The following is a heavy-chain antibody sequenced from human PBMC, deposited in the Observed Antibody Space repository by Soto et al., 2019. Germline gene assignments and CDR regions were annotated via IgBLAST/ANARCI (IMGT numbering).Heavy chain of an antibody. Sequence: EVQLVESGGGLVQPGGSLRLSCAASGFTFSSYSMNWVRQAPGKGLEWVSYISSSSSTIYYADSVKGRFTISRDNAKNALSLQMDSLRAEDTAVYYCARDAPPDDYWGQGTLVTVSS. CDR1: GFTFSSYS. J-gene: IGHJ4*02. V-gene: IGHV3-48*01. CDR2: ISSSSSTI. CDR3: ARDAPPDDY.